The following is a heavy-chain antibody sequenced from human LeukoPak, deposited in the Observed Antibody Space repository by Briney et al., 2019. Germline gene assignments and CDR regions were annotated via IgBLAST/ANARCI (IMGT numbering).Heavy chain of an antibody. J-gene: IGHJ3*02. CDR2: ISYDGSNK. D-gene: IGHD3-10*01. CDR3: AKKGRDMVRGVSRGAFDI. Sequence: PGGSLRLSCAASGFTFSSYGMHWVRQAPGNGLEWVAVISYDGSNKYYADSVKGRFTISRDNSKNTLYLQMNSLRAEDTAVYYCAKKGRDMVRGVSRGAFDIWGQGTMVIVSS. CDR1: GFTFSSYG. V-gene: IGHV3-30*18.